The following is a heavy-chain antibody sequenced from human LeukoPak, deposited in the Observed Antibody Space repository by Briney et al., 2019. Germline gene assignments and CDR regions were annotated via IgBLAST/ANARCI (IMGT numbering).Heavy chain of an antibody. V-gene: IGHV1-2*02. CDR1: GYTFTGYY. Sequence: ASVKVSCKASGYTFTGYYMHWVRQAPGQGLEWMGWINPNSGGTNYAQKFQGRVTMTRDTSISTAYMELSSLGSDDTAVYYCARGRTAGASSRYYFDYWGQGTLVTVSS. J-gene: IGHJ4*02. D-gene: IGHD6-19*01. CDR3: ARGRTAGASSRYYFDY. CDR2: INPNSGGT.